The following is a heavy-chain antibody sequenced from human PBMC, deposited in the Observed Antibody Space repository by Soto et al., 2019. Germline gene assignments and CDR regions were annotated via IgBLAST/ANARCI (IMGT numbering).Heavy chain of an antibody. J-gene: IGHJ4*02. D-gene: IGHD3-22*01. CDR3: AKDPLTDYYDSSGYYCPYFDY. CDR1: GFTFSSYA. CDR2: ISGSGGST. V-gene: IGHV3-23*01. Sequence: GGSLRLSCAASGFTFSSYAMSWVRQAPGKGLEWVSAISGSGGSTYYADSVKGRFTISRDNSKNTLYLQMNSLRAEDTAVYYCAKDPLTDYYDSSGYYCPYFDYWGPGTLVTVSS.